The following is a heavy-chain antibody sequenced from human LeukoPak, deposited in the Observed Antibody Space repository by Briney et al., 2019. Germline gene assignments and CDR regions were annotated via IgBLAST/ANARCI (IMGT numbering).Heavy chain of an antibody. Sequence: SETLSLTCAVSGGSISSSNWWSWVRQPPGKGLEWIGEIYHSGSTNYNPSLKSRVTISVDKSKNQFSLKLSSVTAADTAVYYCARDSFYDSSGYQPFDPWGQGTLVTVSS. V-gene: IGHV4-4*02. CDR1: GGSISSSNW. J-gene: IGHJ5*02. D-gene: IGHD3-22*01. CDR2: IYHSGST. CDR3: ARDSFYDSSGYQPFDP.